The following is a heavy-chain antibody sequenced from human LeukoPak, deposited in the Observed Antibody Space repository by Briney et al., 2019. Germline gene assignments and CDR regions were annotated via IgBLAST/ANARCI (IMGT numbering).Heavy chain of an antibody. V-gene: IGHV3-7*01. CDR3: ATAGDLNWFEL. D-gene: IGHD1-14*01. CDR2: IKEDGSER. CDR1: GFSFSNSW. J-gene: IGHJ5*02. Sequence: GGSLRLSCATSGFSFSNSWMSWVRQAPGKGLEWVANIKEDGSERYYLDSVEGRFAISRDNAKNSLYLQMNSMRGEDTAVYYCATAGDLNWFELRGRGPRVSV.